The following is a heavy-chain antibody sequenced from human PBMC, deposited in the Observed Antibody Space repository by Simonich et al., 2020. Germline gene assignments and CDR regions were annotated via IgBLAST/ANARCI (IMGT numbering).Heavy chain of an antibody. Sequence: QVQLVQSGAEVKKPGASVKVSCKASGYTFTGYYMHWVRQAPGRGLGWLEEINPNSGGTNYAQKLQGKVTTTRDTSISTAYMELSRLRSDDTAVYYCARWPSIPASYGSGSYFDYWGQGTLVTVSS. V-gene: IGHV1-2*02. J-gene: IGHJ4*02. D-gene: IGHD3-10*01. CDR1: GYTFTGYY. CDR2: INPNSGGT. CDR3: ARWPSIPASYGSGSYFDY.